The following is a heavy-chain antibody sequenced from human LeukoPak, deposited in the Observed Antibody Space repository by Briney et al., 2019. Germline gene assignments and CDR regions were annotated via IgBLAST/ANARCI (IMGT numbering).Heavy chain of an antibody. V-gene: IGHV4-59*01. CDR3: ARDRDYDDNSEGWFDP. D-gene: IGHD3-22*01. CDR1: GGSISSYY. CDR2: IYYSGRT. Sequence: PSETLSLTCTVSGGSISSYYWSWIRQPPGKGLEWIGNIYYSGRTNYNPSLGSRVTISVDTAKNQFSLKLNSVTSADTAVYYCARDRDYDDNSEGWFDPWGQGTLATVSS. J-gene: IGHJ5*02.